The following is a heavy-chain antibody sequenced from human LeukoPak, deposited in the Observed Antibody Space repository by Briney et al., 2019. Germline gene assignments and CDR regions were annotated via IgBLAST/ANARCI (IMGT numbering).Heavy chain of an antibody. CDR1: GGSISSYY. CDR3: ARVKYYGSGPFHAFGI. Sequence: PSETLSLTCTVSGGSISSYYWSWIRQPPGKGLEWIGYIYYSGSTNYNPSLKSRVTISVDTSKNQFSLKLSSVTAADTAVYYCARVKYYGSGPFHAFGIWGQGTMVTVSS. D-gene: IGHD3-10*01. CDR2: IYYSGST. V-gene: IGHV4-59*01. J-gene: IGHJ3*02.